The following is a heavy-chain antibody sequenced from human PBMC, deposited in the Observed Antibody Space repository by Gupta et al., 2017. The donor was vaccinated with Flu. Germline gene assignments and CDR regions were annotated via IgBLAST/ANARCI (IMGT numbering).Heavy chain of an antibody. D-gene: IGHD3-16*01. Sequence: RRSPGKGWVWVTYISSDGSKTSYADSVKGRFTISRDNANNTVYLHMNSLGAEDTAVYYCTRDLNGWSYGYVDRWGQVTLVTVSS. CDR3: TRDLNGWSYGYVDR. V-gene: IGHV3-74*01. J-gene: IGHJ4*02. CDR2: ISSDGSKT.